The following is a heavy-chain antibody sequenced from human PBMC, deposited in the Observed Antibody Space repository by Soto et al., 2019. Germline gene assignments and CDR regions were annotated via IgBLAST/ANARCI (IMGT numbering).Heavy chain of an antibody. J-gene: IGHJ6*02. D-gene: IGHD2-2*01. CDR1: GGSISSYY. V-gene: IGHV4-59*01. CDR2: IYYSGST. Sequence: QVQLQESGPGLVKPSETLSLTCTVSGGSISSYYWSWIRQPPGKGLEWIGYIYYSGSTNYNPSLKSRVTISVDTSKNQFSLKLSSVTAADTAVYYCARDAVVPAAIGKYGMDVWGQGTTVTVSS. CDR3: ARDAVVPAAIGKYGMDV.